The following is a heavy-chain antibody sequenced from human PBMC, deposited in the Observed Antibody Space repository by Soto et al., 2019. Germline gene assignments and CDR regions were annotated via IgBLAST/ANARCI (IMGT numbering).Heavy chain of an antibody. CDR2: IIPLFGTP. Sequence: QAQLVQSGAEVKKPGSSVKISCKPSGGGFSTYGINWVRQAPGQGLEWMGGIIPLFGTPNYAQNFQGRVTITAESTTMADMELRNLRSEDTAVYYCAGDGLGGGSGSYRNWFDPWGQGTLVIVSS. CDR3: AGDGLGGGSGSYRNWFDP. J-gene: IGHJ5*02. CDR1: GGGFSTYG. D-gene: IGHD3-10*01. V-gene: IGHV1-69*01.